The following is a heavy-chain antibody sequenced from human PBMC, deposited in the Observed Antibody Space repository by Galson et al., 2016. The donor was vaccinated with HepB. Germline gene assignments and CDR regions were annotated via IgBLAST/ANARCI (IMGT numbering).Heavy chain of an antibody. V-gene: IGHV3-53*01. CDR1: GFTVSNLY. D-gene: IGHD2-2*01. Sequence: SLRLSCAASGFTVSNLYMTWVRQAPGKGLEWVALIYNSGRTTYADPVKGRFIISRDNSKNIMFLKMNNLRADDTAVYYCATQSASTKCYWCFDPWGQGTLVTVSS. CDR2: IYNSGRT. CDR3: ATQSASTKCYWCFDP. J-gene: IGHJ5*02.